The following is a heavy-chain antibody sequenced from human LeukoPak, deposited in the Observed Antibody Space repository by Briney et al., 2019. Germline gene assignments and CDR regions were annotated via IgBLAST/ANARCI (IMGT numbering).Heavy chain of an antibody. Sequence: GGSLRLSCAASGFTFNKYGMHWVRQAPGKGLEWVALIWYDGTNKYYADSVKGRFTISRDNSKNTLYLQMNSLRAEDTAVYYCARDVRVGFGELLSEDPDYWGQGTLVTVSS. J-gene: IGHJ4*02. V-gene: IGHV3-33*01. D-gene: IGHD3-10*01. CDR3: ARDVRVGFGELLSEDPDY. CDR2: IWYDGTNK. CDR1: GFTFNKYG.